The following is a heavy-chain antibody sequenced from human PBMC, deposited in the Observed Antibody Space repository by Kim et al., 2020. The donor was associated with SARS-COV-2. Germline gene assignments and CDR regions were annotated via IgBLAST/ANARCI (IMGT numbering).Heavy chain of an antibody. J-gene: IGHJ5*02. D-gene: IGHD5-18*01. CDR3: ARGLAEYSYGYAGSWFDP. CDR2: IYYSGST. V-gene: IGHV4-59*01. Sequence: SETLSLTCTVSGGSISSYYWSWIRQPPGKGLEWIGYIYYSGSTNYNPSLKSRVTISVDTSKNQFSLKLSSVTAADTAVYYCARGLAEYSYGYAGSWFDPWGQGTLVTVSS. CDR1: GGSISSYY.